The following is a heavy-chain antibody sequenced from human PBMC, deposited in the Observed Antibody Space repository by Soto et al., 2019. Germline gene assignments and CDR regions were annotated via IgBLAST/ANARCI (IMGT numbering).Heavy chain of an antibody. CDR1: GFTFKNHW. CDR2: IHYDGSNT. D-gene: IGHD3-10*01. V-gene: IGHV3-74*01. CDR3: ARDWDIFSSGSAGGGHWGFDL. Sequence: EVQLVESGGKLVQPGGSLTLSCAASGFTFKNHWMHWVRQAPGKGLVWVSRIHYDGSNTRYADSVNGRFTISRDNAKDTLYLDLCRLKVDETAVYYCARDWDIFSSGSAGGGHWGFDLWGRGTLVTVSS. J-gene: IGHJ2*01.